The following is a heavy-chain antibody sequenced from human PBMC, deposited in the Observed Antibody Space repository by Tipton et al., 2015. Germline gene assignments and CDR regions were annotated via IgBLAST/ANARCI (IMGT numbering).Heavy chain of an antibody. CDR1: AYSISSDYY. D-gene: IGHD3-9*01. Sequence: TLSLTCAVSAYSISSDYYWGRIRQPPGKGLEWIGSISHSGNTYYNPSLKSRVTMSRDTSKNQFSLKLTSVTAADTAVYHCACQDYDSLTRDYQTVDYWGQGTLVTVSS. V-gene: IGHV4-38-2*01. J-gene: IGHJ4*02. CDR3: ACQDYDSLTRDYQTVDY. CDR2: ISHSGNT.